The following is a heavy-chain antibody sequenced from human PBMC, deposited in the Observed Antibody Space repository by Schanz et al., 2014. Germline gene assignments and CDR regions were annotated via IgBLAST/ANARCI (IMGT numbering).Heavy chain of an antibody. CDR1: GYTFTTYY. D-gene: IGHD3-10*01. J-gene: IGHJ4*02. Sequence: QVQLVQSGAEVKKPGASVKVYCKASGYTFTTYYLHWVRQAPGQGLEWMGIINPTGGSTTYAEKFLGRVTMTSDTSTSTVYMELSRLRSEDMAVYYCGRAPHYGSGRHLDYWGQGTLVTVSS. CDR2: INPTGGST. V-gene: IGHV1-46*03. CDR3: GRAPHYGSGRHLDY.